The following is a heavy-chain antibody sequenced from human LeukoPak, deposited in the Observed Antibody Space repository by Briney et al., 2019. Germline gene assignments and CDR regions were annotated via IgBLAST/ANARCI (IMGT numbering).Heavy chain of an antibody. J-gene: IGHJ4*02. CDR3: ASVGGQDLYYFDY. V-gene: IGHV1-69*05. CDR2: IIPIFGTA. D-gene: IGHD3-16*01. CDR1: GGTFSSYA. Sequence: SVKVSCKASGGTFSSYAISWVRQAPGQGLEWMGGIIPIFGTATYAQKFQGRVTITTDESTSTAYMELSSLRSEDTAVYYCASVGGQDLYYFDYWGQGTLVTVSS.